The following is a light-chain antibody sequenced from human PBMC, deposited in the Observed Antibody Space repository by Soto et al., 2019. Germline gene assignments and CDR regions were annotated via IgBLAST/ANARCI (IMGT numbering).Light chain of an antibody. CDR3: QQYGSSPYA. CDR2: GAS. V-gene: IGKV3-20*01. Sequence: EIVLTQSPGTLSLSPGERATLSCRASQSVSSSYLAWYQQKPGQAPRLLIYGASSRATAIPDRFSGSGSGTDFTLTISRLEPEDLAVYYCQQYGSSPYAFGQGTKLEIK. J-gene: IGKJ2*01. CDR1: QSVSSSY.